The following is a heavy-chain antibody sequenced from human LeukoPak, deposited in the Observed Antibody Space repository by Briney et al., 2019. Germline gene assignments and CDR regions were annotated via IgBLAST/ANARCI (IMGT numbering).Heavy chain of an antibody. J-gene: IGHJ4*02. CDR2: IFLTGNT. D-gene: IGHD6-19*01. Sequence: SETLSLPCTVSGGSISSYYWSWIRHPPGGGLEGGGYIFLTGNTNYNPSLRRRVTISIDTSKNQFSLHLSSVSAADRAVYYCARHGVVAAFDYWGEGTLVTVSS. CDR3: ARHGVVAAFDY. CDR1: GGSISSYY. V-gene: IGHV4-59*08.